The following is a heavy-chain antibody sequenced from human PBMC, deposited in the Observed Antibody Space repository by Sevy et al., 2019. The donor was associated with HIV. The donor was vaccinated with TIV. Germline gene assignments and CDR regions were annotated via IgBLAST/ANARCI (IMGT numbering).Heavy chain of an antibody. CDR3: ARDPGSSWSSFDY. CDR2: ISYDGSHK. V-gene: IGHV3-30-3*01. CDR1: GFIFGSYA. D-gene: IGHD6-13*01. Sequence: GGSLRLSCAASGFIFGSYAMNWVRQAPRKGLEWVAVISYDGSHKYYADSVKGRFTISRDSSKNTLYLQMHSLRTDDTAVYYCARDPGSSWSSFDYWGQGTLVTVSS. J-gene: IGHJ4*02.